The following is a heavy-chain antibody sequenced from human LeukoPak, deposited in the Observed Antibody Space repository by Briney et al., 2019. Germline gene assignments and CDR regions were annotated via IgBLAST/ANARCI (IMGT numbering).Heavy chain of an antibody. CDR2: ISGSSSDT. D-gene: IGHD1-26*01. V-gene: IGHV3-11*06. Sequence: PGGSLRLSCAASGFTFSDYYMSWMRQAPGKGLEWVSYISGSSSDTNYADSMKGRFTISRDNVEKSLYLQMNSLRAEDTAVYYCARVRGSYSTDYWGQGTLVTVSS. CDR1: GFTFSDYY. J-gene: IGHJ4*02. CDR3: ARVRGSYSTDY.